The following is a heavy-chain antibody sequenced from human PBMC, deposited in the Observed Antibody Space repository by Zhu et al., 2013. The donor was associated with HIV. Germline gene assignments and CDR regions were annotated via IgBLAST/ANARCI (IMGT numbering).Heavy chain of an antibody. CDR3: ARVGFAAVTTGFFDY. CDR2: IIPILGIA. J-gene: IGHJ4*02. V-gene: IGHV1-69*02. D-gene: IGHD4-17*01. Sequence: QVQLVQSGAEVKKPGSSVKVSCKASGGTFSSYTISWVRQAPGQGLEWMGRIIPILGIANYAQKFQGRVTITADKSTSTAYMELSSLRSEDTAVYYCARVGFAAVTTGFFDYWGQGTLVTVSS. CDR1: GGTFSSYT.